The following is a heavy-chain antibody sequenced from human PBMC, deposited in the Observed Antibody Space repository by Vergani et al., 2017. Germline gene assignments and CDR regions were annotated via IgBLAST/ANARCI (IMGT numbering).Heavy chain of an antibody. CDR3: ARARGAATPMINY. CDR2: INHNSGGT. Sequence: QVQLVQSGAEVKKPGASVKVPCKASGYTFTGYYMHWVRQAPGQGLEWMGWINHNSGGTNYAQKFQGRVTMTRDTSISTAYMALSRLRSDGTAVYYGARARGAATPMINYWGQGTLVTVSS. D-gene: IGHD2-15*01. J-gene: IGHJ4*02. CDR1: GYTFTGYY. V-gene: IGHV1-2*02.